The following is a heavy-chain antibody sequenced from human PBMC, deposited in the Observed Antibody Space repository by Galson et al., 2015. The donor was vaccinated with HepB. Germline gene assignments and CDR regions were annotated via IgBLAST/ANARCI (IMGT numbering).Heavy chain of an antibody. V-gene: IGHV3-74*01. Sequence: SLRLSCAASGFTFSDYHMYWVRQSPGGGLVWASRISPDGSSTAYADSVRGRFTISRDNAKNTLFLQMNSLRSEDTADYYCVGYNWNYPNYWGQGTLVTVSS. CDR2: ISPDGSST. D-gene: IGHD1-7*01. CDR1: GFTFSDYH. CDR3: VGYNWNYPNY. J-gene: IGHJ4*02.